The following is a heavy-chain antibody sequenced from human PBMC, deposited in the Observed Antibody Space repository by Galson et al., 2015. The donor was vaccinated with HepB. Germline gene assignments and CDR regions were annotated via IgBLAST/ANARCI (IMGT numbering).Heavy chain of an antibody. D-gene: IGHD2-2*01. J-gene: IGHJ5*02. CDR2: INPSGGST. Sequence: SVKVSCKASGYTFTSYYMHWVRQAPGQGLEWMGIINPSGGSTSYAQKFQGRVTMTGDTSTSTVYMELSSLRSEDTAVYYCAREARVGGARKRYCSSTSCYNWFDPWGQGTLVTVSS. CDR3: AREARVGGARKRYCSSTSCYNWFDP. CDR1: GYTFTSYY. V-gene: IGHV1-46*01.